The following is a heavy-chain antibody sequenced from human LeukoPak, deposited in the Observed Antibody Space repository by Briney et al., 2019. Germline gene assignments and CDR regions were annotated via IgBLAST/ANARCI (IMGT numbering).Heavy chain of an antibody. V-gene: IGHV3-33*01. CDR2: IWYDGSNK. D-gene: IGHD2-15*01. Sequence: PGGSLRLSCAASGFTFSSYGMHWVRQAPGKGLEWVAVIWYDGSNKYYADSVKGRFTISRDNSKNTLYLQMNSLRAEDTAVYYCAREGVVVAARAFDIGGKGTMVTVSS. CDR3: AREGVVVAARAFDI. J-gene: IGHJ3*02. CDR1: GFTFSSYG.